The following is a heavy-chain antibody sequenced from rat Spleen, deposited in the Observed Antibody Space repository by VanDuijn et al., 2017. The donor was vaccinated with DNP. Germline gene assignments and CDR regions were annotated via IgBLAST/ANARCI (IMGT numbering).Heavy chain of an antibody. CDR1: GFTFSDYN. CDR3: ATGSPSSY. Sequence: EVQLVESGGGLVQPGRSLKLSCAASGFTFSDYNMAWVRQAPKKGLEWVATLIYDGSRTYYRDSVKGRFTISRDNAKSTLYLQMDSLRSEDTATYYCATGSPSSYWGQGTLVTVSS. J-gene: IGHJ3*01. CDR2: LIYDGSRT. D-gene: IGHD3-8*01. V-gene: IGHV5S10*01.